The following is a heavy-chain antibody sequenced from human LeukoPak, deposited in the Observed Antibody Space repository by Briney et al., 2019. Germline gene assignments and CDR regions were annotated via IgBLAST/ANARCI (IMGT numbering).Heavy chain of an antibody. D-gene: IGHD3-10*01. Sequence: SVTVSCKASGGTFSSYAISWVRQAPGQGLEWMGGIIPMFGTANYAQKFHGRVTITTDESTSTAYMELSSLRSEETAVYYCARGNKRISMVRGVSYYNYYYMDVWGKGTTVTVSS. CDR3: ARGNKRISMVRGVSYYNYYYMDV. V-gene: IGHV1-69*05. CDR2: IIPMFGTA. J-gene: IGHJ6*03. CDR1: GGTFSSYA.